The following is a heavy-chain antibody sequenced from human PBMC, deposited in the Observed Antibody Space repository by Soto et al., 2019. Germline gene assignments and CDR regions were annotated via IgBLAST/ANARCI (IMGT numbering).Heavy chain of an antibody. CDR2: VIGSGVNV. V-gene: IGHV3-23*01. D-gene: IGHD3-10*01. Sequence: GGSLRLSCTATGFTFSNYAINWVRLAPGKRLEWVSSVIGSGVNVFYADSVKGRFTISRDNSKNTVYLEMNSLRADDTAEYFCAKGSAFECKGAICYPFDHWGRGTLVTVSS. CDR3: AKGSAFECKGAICYPFDH. CDR1: GFTFSNYA. J-gene: IGHJ4*02.